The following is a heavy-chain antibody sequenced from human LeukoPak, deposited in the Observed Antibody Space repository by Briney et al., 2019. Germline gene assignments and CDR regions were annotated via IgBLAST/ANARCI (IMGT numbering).Heavy chain of an antibody. CDR3: ARDMKYNYYYYGMDV. D-gene: IGHD1-1*01. CDR1: GFTFSSYA. J-gene: IGHJ6*02. CDR2: ISYDGSIK. V-gene: IGHV3-30*04. Sequence: GGSLRLSCAASGFTFSSYAMHWVRQAPGKGLEWVAVISYDGSIKYYADSVKGRFTISRDNSKNTLYLQMNSLRAEDTAVYYCARDMKYNYYYYGMDVWGQGTTVTVSS.